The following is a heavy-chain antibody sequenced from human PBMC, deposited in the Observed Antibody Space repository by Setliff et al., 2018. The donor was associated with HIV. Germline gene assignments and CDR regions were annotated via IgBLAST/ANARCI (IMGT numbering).Heavy chain of an antibody. D-gene: IGHD4-17*01. CDR3: ARGTTLNVVPDAFDI. CDR1: GYSISSGYC. V-gene: IGHV4-38-2*02. Sequence: SETLSLTCTVTGYSISSGYCWAWIRQPPGKGLEWIGHIYHAGNTYYNPSLKSRVTISVDTSKNQISLRLNSLTAADTALYYCARGTTLNVVPDAFDIWGQGTMVTVSS. CDR2: IYHAGNT. J-gene: IGHJ3*02.